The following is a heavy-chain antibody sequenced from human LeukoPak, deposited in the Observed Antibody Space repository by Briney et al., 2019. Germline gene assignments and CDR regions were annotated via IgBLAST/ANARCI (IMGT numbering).Heavy chain of an antibody. V-gene: IGHV4-34*01. D-gene: IGHD2-2*01. J-gene: IGHJ5*02. CDR3: ARGRYCSSTGCYNWFDP. CDR1: GGSFSGYY. CDR2: INHSGST. Sequence: SETLSLTCAVYGGSFSGYYWSWIRQPPGKGLEWIGEINHSGSTNYNPSLKSRVTISVDTSKNQFSLKLSSVTAADTAVYYCARGRYCSSTGCYNWFDPWGQGTLVTVSS.